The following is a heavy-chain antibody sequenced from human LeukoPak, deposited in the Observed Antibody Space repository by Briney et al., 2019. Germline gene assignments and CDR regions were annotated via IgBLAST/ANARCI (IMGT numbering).Heavy chain of an antibody. Sequence: SETLSLTCTVSGGSISNFYWSWVRQPAGKGLEWIGRVDTSGSTHYNPSLKGRGTMSLDTSKSQFSLKLSSVTVADTAVYYCARGLGGANYYMDVWGSGTTVTVSS. CDR2: VDTSGST. J-gene: IGHJ6*03. D-gene: IGHD3-16*01. V-gene: IGHV4-4*07. CDR1: GGSISNFY. CDR3: ARGLGGANYYMDV.